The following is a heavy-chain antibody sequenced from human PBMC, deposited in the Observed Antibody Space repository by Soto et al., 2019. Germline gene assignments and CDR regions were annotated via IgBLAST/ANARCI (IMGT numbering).Heavy chain of an antibody. CDR2: ISAYNGNT. J-gene: IGHJ6*03. Sequence: GASVKVSCKASGYTFTSYGISWVRQAPGQGLEWMGWISAYNGNTNYAQKLQGRVTMTTDTSTSTAYMELRSLRSDDTAVYYCAREWRSGWYYYYCMDVWGKGTTVTVS. V-gene: IGHV1-18*01. CDR3: AREWRSGWYYYYCMDV. CDR1: GYTFTSYG. D-gene: IGHD6-19*01.